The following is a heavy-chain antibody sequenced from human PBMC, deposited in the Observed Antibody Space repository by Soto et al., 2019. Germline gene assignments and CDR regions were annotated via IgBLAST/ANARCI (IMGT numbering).Heavy chain of an antibody. J-gene: IGHJ4*02. CDR3: AVETYYDYIWGSYRYDY. Sequence: SVKVSCKASGFTFTSSAMQWVRQARGQRLEWIGWIVVGSGNTNYAQKFQERVTITRDMSTSTAYMELSSLRSEDTAVYYCAVETYYDYIWGSYRYDYWGQGTLVTVSS. D-gene: IGHD3-16*02. V-gene: IGHV1-58*02. CDR2: IVVGSGNT. CDR1: GFTFTSSA.